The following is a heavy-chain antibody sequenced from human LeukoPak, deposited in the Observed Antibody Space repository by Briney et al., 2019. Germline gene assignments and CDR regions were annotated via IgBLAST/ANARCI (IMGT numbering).Heavy chain of an antibody. Sequence: HPGGSLRLSCAASGFTFSDYAMTWVRQAPGKGLEWVSSIDNNDDNTYYADSVKGRFTISRDSSENTLSLQMSSLRAEDTAIYYCAKRRRAEAGPEDYWGQGTLVTVSS. D-gene: IGHD6-19*01. CDR1: GFTFSDYA. CDR2: IDNNDDNT. J-gene: IGHJ4*02. CDR3: AKRRRAEAGPEDY. V-gene: IGHV3-23*01.